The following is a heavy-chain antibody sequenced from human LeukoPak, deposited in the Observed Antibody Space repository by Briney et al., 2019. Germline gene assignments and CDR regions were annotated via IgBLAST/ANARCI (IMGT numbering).Heavy chain of an antibody. CDR3: ARIVVVPTAIYYYYYGMDV. Sequence: SETLSLTCTVSGGSISSSSYYWGWIRQPPGKGLEWIGSIYYSGSTNYNPSLKSRVTISVDTSKKQFSLKLTSVTAADTAVYYCARIVVVPTAIYYYYYGMDVWGQGTTVTVSS. CDR1: GGSISSSSYY. V-gene: IGHV4-39*07. J-gene: IGHJ6*02. D-gene: IGHD2-2*01. CDR2: IYYSGST.